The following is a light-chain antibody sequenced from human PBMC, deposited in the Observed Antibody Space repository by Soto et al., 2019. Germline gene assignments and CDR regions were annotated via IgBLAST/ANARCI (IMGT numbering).Light chain of an antibody. J-gene: IGLJ1*01. V-gene: IGLV2-14*01. CDR2: DVS. CDR1: RSDVGGYNY. CDR3: SSYTSSSIFYV. Sequence: QSALTQPASVSGSPGQSITISCTGTRSDVGGYNYVSWYQQHPGKAPKLMIYDVSNRPSGVSNRFSGSKSGNTASLTISGLQAEDEADYYCSSYTSSSIFYVFGNGTKVTVL.